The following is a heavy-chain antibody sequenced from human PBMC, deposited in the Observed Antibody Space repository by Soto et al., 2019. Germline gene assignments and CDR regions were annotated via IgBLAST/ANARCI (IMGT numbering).Heavy chain of an antibody. CDR2: VSAYNGNT. V-gene: IGHV1-18*04. D-gene: IGHD3-22*01. J-gene: IGHJ5*02. Sequence: QVQLVQSGAEVKKPGASVKVSCKASGYTFTSYGISWVRQVRGQGLEWMGWVSAYNGNTNYAEKLQGRVTMTTDTDTSTDYMELRSLRSDDTAVYYGAREVCITMIVVGKWFDPWGQGTLVTLSS. CDR1: GYTFTSYG. CDR3: AREVCITMIVVGKWFDP.